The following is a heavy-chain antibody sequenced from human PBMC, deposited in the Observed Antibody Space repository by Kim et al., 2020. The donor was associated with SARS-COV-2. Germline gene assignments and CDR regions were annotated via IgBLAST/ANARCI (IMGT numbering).Heavy chain of an antibody. Sequence: GGSLRLSCAASGFIFSSFGMHWVRQAPGKGLEWVALIWYDGSSKYYADSVKGRFTISRDDSRNTVYLQMNSLRADDTALYYCARGPAQWDVVQVVYPIAPDYWGQGTLVTVST. D-gene: IGHD2-8*01. V-gene: IGHV3-33*01. CDR1: GFIFSSFG. CDR2: IWYDGSSK. J-gene: IGHJ4*02. CDR3: ARGPAQWDVVQVVYPIAPDY.